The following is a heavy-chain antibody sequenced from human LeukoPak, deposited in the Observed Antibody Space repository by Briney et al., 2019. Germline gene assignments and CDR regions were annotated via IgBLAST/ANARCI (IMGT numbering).Heavy chain of an antibody. CDR3: ARDGSGLWFDP. V-gene: IGHV4-4*07. CDR2: IDTSGTT. J-gene: IGHJ5*02. CDR1: GGSISSYY. Sequence: SETLSLTCTVSGGSISSYYWSWIRQPAGKGPEWIGRIDTSGTTSYNLSLKSRVTISVDTSKNQFPLKLRSVTAADTAVYYCARDGSGLWFDPWGQGTLVTVSS.